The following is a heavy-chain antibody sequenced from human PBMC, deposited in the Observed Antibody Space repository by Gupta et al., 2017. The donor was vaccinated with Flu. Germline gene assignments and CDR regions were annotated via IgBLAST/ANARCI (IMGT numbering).Heavy chain of an antibody. Sequence: EVQLVESGGGLVKPGGSLRLSCAASGFTFSNAWMSWVRQAPGRGPEWVGRIKSRTDGGTTDYAAPVKGRFTISRDDSEDTLYLLMNSLEIEDTAVYFCTTEDGDRRGAEYFHYWGQGTLVTVSS. J-gene: IGHJ1*01. V-gene: IGHV3-15*01. CDR2: IKSRTDGGTT. D-gene: IGHD4-17*01. CDR1: GFTFSNAW. CDR3: TTEDGDRRGAEYFHY.